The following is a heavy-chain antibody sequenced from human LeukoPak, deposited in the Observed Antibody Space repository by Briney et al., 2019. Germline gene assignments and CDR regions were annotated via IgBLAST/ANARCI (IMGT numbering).Heavy chain of an antibody. D-gene: IGHD6-6*01. CDR1: GFTFSSYE. V-gene: IGHV3-48*03. J-gene: IGHJ4*02. CDR3: ARLYSSSSGLRASDY. Sequence: GGSLRLSCAVSGFTFSSYEMNWVRQAPGKGLEWVSYISSSGSTIYYADSVKGRFTISRDNARNSLYLQMNSLRAEDTAVYYCARLYSSSSGLRASDYWGQGTLVTVSS. CDR2: ISSSGSTI.